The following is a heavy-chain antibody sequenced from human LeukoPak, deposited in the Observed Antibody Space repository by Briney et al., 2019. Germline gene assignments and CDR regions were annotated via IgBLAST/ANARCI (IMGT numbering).Heavy chain of an antibody. Sequence: ESGPALVKPTQTLTLTCTFSGFSLRTREMCVSWIRQPPGKALEWLALIYWDDDKRYSPSLKSRLTITKDTSKNQVVLTMTNMDPVDTATYYCAHTWRGDPRVEYFDSWGQGTLVTVSS. D-gene: IGHD2-21*02. CDR1: GFSLRTREMC. J-gene: IGHJ4*02. V-gene: IGHV2-5*08. CDR2: IYWDDDK. CDR3: AHTWRGDPRVEYFDS.